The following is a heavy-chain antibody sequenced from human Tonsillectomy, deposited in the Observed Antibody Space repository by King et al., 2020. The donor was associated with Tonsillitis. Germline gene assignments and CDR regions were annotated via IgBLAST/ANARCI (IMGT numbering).Heavy chain of an antibody. CDR3: ARASHCYGSGKPPNWCDP. Sequence: VQLVESGGGVVQPGRSLRLSCAASGFTFSSYGMHWVRQAPGKGLEWVAVIWYDGSNKYYADSVKGRFTISRDNSKNTLYLHMNSLRAEDTAVYYCARASHCYGSGKPPNWCDPWGQGTLVTVSS. V-gene: IGHV3-33*01. D-gene: IGHD3-10*01. J-gene: IGHJ5*02. CDR2: IWYDGSNK. CDR1: GFTFSSYG.